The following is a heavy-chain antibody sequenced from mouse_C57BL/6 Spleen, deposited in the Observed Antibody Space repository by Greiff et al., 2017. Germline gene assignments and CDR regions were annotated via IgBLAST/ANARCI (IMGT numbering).Heavy chain of an antibody. CDR2: IYPRSGNT. Sequence: VKLLESGAELARPGASVKLSCKASGYSFTSYGISWVKQRTGQGLEWIGEIYPRSGNTYYNEKFKGKATLTADKSSSTAYMKLRSLTSEDSAVYYCARSGDGNYGAYWGQGTPVTVSA. D-gene: IGHD2-1*01. J-gene: IGHJ3*01. CDR3: ARSGDGNYGAY. CDR1: GYSFTSYG. V-gene: IGHV1-81*01.